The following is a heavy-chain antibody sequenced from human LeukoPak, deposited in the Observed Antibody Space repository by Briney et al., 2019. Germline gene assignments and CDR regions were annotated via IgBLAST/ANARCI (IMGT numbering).Heavy chain of an antibody. J-gene: IGHJ5*02. Sequence: ASVKVSCKASGGTFSSYAISWVRQAPGQGLEWMGWINPNSGGTNYAQKFQGRVTMTRDTSISTAYMELSRLRSDDTAVYYCARDLKQWLVPFDPWGQGTLVTVSS. CDR1: GGTFSSYA. D-gene: IGHD6-19*01. CDR2: INPNSGGT. V-gene: IGHV1-2*02. CDR3: ARDLKQWLVPFDP.